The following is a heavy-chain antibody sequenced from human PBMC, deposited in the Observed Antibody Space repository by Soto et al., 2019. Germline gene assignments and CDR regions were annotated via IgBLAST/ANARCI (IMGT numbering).Heavy chain of an antibody. D-gene: IGHD4-17*01. CDR1: GGSITNDDYY. J-gene: IGHJ6*02. CDR3: ARATTVTSSFFYYGLDV. Sequence: QVQLQESGPGLVKPSQTLSLTCSVSGGSITNDDYYWTWIRQPPGKGLEWLGHIHYNGNTYYNPALKSRLTLSLDTSQNQFSLHLTSVIAADSASYFCARATTVTSSFFYYGLDVWGQGTTVNVSS. V-gene: IGHV4-30-4*08. CDR2: IHYNGNT.